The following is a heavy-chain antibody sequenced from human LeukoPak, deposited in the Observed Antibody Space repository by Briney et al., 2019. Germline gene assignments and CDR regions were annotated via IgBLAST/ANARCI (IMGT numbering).Heavy chain of an antibody. CDR1: GFTFSSYD. V-gene: IGHV3-66*01. CDR3: ARVDPIAAAGIDY. Sequence: GGSLRLSCAASGFTFSSYDMSWVRQAPGKGLEWVSVIYSGGSTYYADSVKGRFTISRDNSKNTLYLQMNSLRAEDTAVYYCARVDPIAAAGIDYWGQGTLVTVSS. J-gene: IGHJ4*02. D-gene: IGHD6-13*01. CDR2: IYSGGST.